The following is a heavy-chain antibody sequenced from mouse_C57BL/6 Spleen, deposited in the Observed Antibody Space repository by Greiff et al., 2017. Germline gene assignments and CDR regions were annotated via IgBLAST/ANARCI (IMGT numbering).Heavy chain of an antibody. D-gene: IGHD2-1*01. J-gene: IGHJ4*01. CDR2: IHPNSGST. CDR3: ARGGYGNYARDY. Sequence: VQLQQPGAELVKPGASVKLSCKASGYTFTSYWMHWVKQRPGQGLEWIGMIHPNSGSTNYNEKFKSKATLTVDKSSSTAYMQLSSLTSEDSAVYYCARGGYGNYARDYWGQGTSVTVSS. CDR1: GYTFTSYW. V-gene: IGHV1-64*01.